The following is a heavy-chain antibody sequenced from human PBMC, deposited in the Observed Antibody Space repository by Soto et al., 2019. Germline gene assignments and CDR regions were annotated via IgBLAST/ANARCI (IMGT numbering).Heavy chain of an antibody. J-gene: IGHJ1*01. CDR1: GDSISSSTYY. CDR2: IYYSGAA. CDR3: ARLAYSGYFQT. Sequence: QLQLQESGPRLAKPSDTLSLICDVSGDSISSSTYYWGWIRQPPGKGLEWLASIYYSGAAYYNPSLRSRVSISVDTSNNRFSLALTSLTAADTAVYFCARLAYSGYFQTWGQGSLVTVSS. D-gene: IGHD2-21*01. V-gene: IGHV4-39*02.